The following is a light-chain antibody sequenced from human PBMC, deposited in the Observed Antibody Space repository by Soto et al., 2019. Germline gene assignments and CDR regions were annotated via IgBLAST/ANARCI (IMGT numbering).Light chain of an antibody. CDR2: DAS. CDR1: QDISNY. J-gene: IGKJ4*01. Sequence: IQMTQSPSSLSASVGDRVTITCQASQDISNYLNWYQQKPGKAPKLLIYDASNLETGVPSSFSGSGSGTDFTFTINSLQPEDIATYYCQQYDNLVTFGGGTKVDIK. CDR3: QQYDNLVT. V-gene: IGKV1-33*01.